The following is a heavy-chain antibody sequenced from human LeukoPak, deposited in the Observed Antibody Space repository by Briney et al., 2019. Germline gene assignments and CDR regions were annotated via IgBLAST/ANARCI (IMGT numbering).Heavy chain of an antibody. V-gene: IGHV4-34*01. Sequence: SETLSLTCAVYGGSFSGYYWSWIRQPPGKGLEWIGEINHSGSTNYNPPLKSRVTISVDTSKNQLSLKLNSVTAADTAVYYCARGFRYIGFAIAVPGTPYYFDYWGQGTLVTVSS. CDR1: GGSFSGYY. D-gene: IGHD6-19*01. J-gene: IGHJ4*02. CDR3: ARGFRYIGFAIAVPGTPYYFDY. CDR2: INHSGST.